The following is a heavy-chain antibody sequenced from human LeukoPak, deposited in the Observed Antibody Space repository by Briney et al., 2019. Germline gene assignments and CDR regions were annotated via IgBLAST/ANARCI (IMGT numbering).Heavy chain of an antibody. J-gene: IGHJ4*02. D-gene: IGHD4-17*01. CDR3: ARDYGDLGYFDY. CDR2: ITGSTGST. Sequence: PGGSLRLSCAASGFTFSSYAMTWVRQPPGKGLEGVSSITGSTGSTYYADSVKGRFTISRDNSKNTLYLQMNSLRDEDTAVYYCARDYGDLGYFDYWGQGTLVTVSS. V-gene: IGHV3-23*01. CDR1: GFTFSSYA.